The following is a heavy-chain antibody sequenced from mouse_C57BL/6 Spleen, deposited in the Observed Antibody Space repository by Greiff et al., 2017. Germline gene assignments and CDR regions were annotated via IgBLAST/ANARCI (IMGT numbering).Heavy chain of an antibody. CDR2: IYPSDSET. Sequence: VQLQQPVAELVRPGSSVKLSCKASGYTFTSYWMDWVKQRPGQGLEWIGNIYPSDSETHYNQTFKDKATLTVDKSSSTAYLKLSSLTSEDSAVYYCAAYGNYAGYWYFDVWGTGTTVTVSS. V-gene: IGHV1-61*01. CDR1: GYTFTSYW. D-gene: IGHD2-1*01. J-gene: IGHJ1*03. CDR3: AAYGNYAGYWYFDV.